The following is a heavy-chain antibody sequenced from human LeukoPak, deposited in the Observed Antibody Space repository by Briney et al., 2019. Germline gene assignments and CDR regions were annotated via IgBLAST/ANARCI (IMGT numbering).Heavy chain of an antibody. CDR3: ARGIGPGS. Sequence: PSQTLSLTCTVSGGSISSGSYYWSWIRQPAGKGLEWIGRIYTSGSTNYNPSLKSRVTISVDTSKNQFSLKLRSVTAADTAVYYCARGIGPGSWGQGTLVTVSS. D-gene: IGHD2-15*01. CDR1: GGSISSGSYY. J-gene: IGHJ4*02. V-gene: IGHV4-61*02. CDR2: IYTSGST.